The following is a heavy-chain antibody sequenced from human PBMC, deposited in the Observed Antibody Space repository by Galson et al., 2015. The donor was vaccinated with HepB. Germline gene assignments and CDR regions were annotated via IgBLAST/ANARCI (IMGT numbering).Heavy chain of an antibody. V-gene: IGHV4-39*01. CDR1: GGSISSSSYY. D-gene: IGHD4-17*01. Sequence: ETLSLTCTVSGGSISSSSYYWGWIRQPPGKGLEWIGCIYYSGSTYYNPSLKSRVTISVDTSKNQFSLKLSSVTAADTAVYYCARHDYGDYDDTYYYYGMDVWGQGTTVTVSS. CDR2: IYYSGST. CDR3: ARHDYGDYDDTYYYYGMDV. J-gene: IGHJ6*02.